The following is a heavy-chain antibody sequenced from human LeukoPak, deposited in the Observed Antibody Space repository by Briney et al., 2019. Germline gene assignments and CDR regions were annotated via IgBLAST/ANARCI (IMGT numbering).Heavy chain of an antibody. J-gene: IGHJ6*03. V-gene: IGHV3-30*02. Sequence: GGSLRLSCAASGFTFSSYGMHWVRQAPGKGLEWVAFIRYDGSNKYYADSVKGRFTISRDNSKNTLYLQMNSLRAEDTAVYYCAKDMRLWFGELLGYMDVWGKGPRSPSP. D-gene: IGHD3-10*01. CDR3: AKDMRLWFGELLGYMDV. CDR2: IRYDGSNK. CDR1: GFTFSSYG.